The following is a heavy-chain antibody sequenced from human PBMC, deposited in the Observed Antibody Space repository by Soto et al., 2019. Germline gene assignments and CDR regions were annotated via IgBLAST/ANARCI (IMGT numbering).Heavy chain of an antibody. CDR1: GGSISSGDYY. CDR3: ATVNGISAAAGLYGLDV. V-gene: IGHV4-30-4*01. Sequence: SETLSLTCTVSGGSISSGDYYWSWIRQAPGNGLESIAYISSIGSSYYHPSLNSRLTLSVDTSIHLFSLKLSSLPAAHTAVYSSATVNGISAAAGLYGLDVWGQGTTVTVSS. D-gene: IGHD6-13*01. J-gene: IGHJ6*02. CDR2: ISSIGSS.